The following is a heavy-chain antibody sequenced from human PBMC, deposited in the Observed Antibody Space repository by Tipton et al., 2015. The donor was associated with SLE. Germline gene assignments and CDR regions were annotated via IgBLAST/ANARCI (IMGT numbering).Heavy chain of an antibody. V-gene: IGHV4-61*02. CDR2: IYTSGST. CDR3: ARDSFLNAFDI. Sequence: LRLSCTVSGGSISSGSYYWSWIRQPAGKGLEWIGRIYTSGSTNYNPSLKSRVTISVDTSKNQFSLKLSSVTAADTAVYYCARDSFLNAFDIWGQGTMVTVSS. J-gene: IGHJ3*02. CDR1: GGSISSGSYY. D-gene: IGHD2/OR15-2a*01.